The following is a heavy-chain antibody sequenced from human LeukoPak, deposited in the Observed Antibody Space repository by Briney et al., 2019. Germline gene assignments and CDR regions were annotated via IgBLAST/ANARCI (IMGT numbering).Heavy chain of an antibody. CDR2: ISAYNGNT. CDR1: GYTFTSYG. CDR3: ARAPDSRGGYPPGGLAY. Sequence: ASVKVSCKASGYTFTSYGISWVRQAPGQGLEWMGWISAYNGNTNYAQKLQGRVTMTTDTSTSTAYMELRSLRSDDTAVYYCARAPDSRGGYPPGGLAYGGREPLVTVSS. D-gene: IGHD6-19*01. V-gene: IGHV1-18*01. J-gene: IGHJ4*02.